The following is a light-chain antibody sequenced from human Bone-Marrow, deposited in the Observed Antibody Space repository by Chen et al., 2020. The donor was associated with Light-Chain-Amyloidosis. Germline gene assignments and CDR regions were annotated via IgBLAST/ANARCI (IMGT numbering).Light chain of an antibody. J-gene: IGLJ3*02. CDR3: QVWDRSSDRPV. Sequence: SYVLTQPSSVSVAPGQTATIACGENNIGSTSVHWYQQTPGQAPLLVVYDESDRPAGVPERLSGSNSGNTATLTISRVEAGDEADYYCQVWDRSSDRPVFGGGTKLTVL. CDR1: NIGSTS. CDR2: DES. V-gene: IGLV3-21*02.